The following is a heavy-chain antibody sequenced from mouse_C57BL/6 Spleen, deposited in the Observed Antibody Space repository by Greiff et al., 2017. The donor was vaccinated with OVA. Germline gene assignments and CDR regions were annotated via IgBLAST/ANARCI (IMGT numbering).Heavy chain of an antibody. CDR1: GFTFSSYA. D-gene: IGHD1-1*01. CDR3: TRDYGSGDYWYFDV. J-gene: IGHJ1*03. CDR2: ISSGGDYI. Sequence: VQVVESGEGLVKPGGSLKLSCAASGFTFSSYAMSWVRQTPEKRLEWVAYISSGGDYIYYADTVKGRFTISRDNARNTLYLQMSSLKSEDTAMYYCTRDYGSGDYWYFDVWGTGTTVTVSS. V-gene: IGHV5-9-1*02.